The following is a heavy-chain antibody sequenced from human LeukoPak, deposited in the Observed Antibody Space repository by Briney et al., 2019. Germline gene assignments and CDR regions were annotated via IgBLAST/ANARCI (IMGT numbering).Heavy chain of an antibody. Sequence: SETLSLTCTVTGASISSHYWCWIRQTPGTGLEWIGDIYDRGSTTYNPSLKSRVSISVDTSRNQFSLNLRSVTAADTAVYYCAKVEVGRFDPWGQGTLVTVSS. CDR2: IYDRGST. CDR1: GASISSHY. J-gene: IGHJ5*02. CDR3: AKVEVGRFDP. D-gene: IGHD1-26*01. V-gene: IGHV4-59*11.